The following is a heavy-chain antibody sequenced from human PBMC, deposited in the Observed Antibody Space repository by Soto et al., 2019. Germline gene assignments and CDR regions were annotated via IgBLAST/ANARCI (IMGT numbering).Heavy chain of an antibody. CDR3: ATPYGSGSQAFDY. Sequence: QVHLVQSGAELKKPGSSVRVSCKASGDTFNFYTINWVRQAPGLGLEWMGRTNPILSMSNSALKFQGRLSISADRSTSTAYMDLRSLRPDDTAVAYCATPYGSGSQAFDYWGQGALVTVSS. CDR2: TNPILSMS. CDR1: GDTFNFYT. D-gene: IGHD3-10*01. V-gene: IGHV1-69*02. J-gene: IGHJ4*02.